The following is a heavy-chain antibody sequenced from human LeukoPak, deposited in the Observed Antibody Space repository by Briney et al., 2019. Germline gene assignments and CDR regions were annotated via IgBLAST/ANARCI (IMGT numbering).Heavy chain of an antibody. CDR2: IWYDGSNK. D-gene: IGHD3-22*01. J-gene: IGHJ3*02. CDR1: GFTFSSYG. CDR3: ARDRGYYYDSSGYYNAFDI. V-gene: IGHV3-33*01. Sequence: PGRSLRLSCAASGFTFSSYGMHWVRQAPGKGLEWVAVIWYDGSNKYYADSVKGRFTISRDNSKNTLYLQMNSLRAEDTAVYYCARDRGYYYDSSGYYNAFDIWGQGTMVTVSS.